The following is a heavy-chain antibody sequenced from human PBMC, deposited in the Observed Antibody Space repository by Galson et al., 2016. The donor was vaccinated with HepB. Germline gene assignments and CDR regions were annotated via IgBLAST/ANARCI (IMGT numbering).Heavy chain of an antibody. Sequence: QSGAEVKNPGESLKISCKVSGYTFTSYWIGWVRQMPGKGLEWMGIIYPSDSDTKYSPSFQGQVTISVDKSISTAVLQWASLKASDIAIYYCARQFKSGWYGFGDYWGQGTLVTVSS. CDR2: IYPSDSDT. CDR3: ARQFKSGWYGFGDY. D-gene: IGHD6-19*01. V-gene: IGHV5-51*01. J-gene: IGHJ4*02. CDR1: GYTFTSYW.